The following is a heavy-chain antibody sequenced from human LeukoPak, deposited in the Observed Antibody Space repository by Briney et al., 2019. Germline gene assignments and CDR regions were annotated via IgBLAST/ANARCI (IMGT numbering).Heavy chain of an antibody. Sequence: GGSLRLSCAASGFTTIRYYVSWVRQAPGGGLEWVSVIYSGGCTYYADSVKGRFTLSRDRSKKTLFLQMNHLRADGPPVYYCARDSPRGNSGYDFDYWGQGTLVTVSA. J-gene: IGHJ4*02. D-gene: IGHD5-12*01. CDR2: IYSGGCT. CDR1: GFTTIRYY. V-gene: IGHV3-53*01. CDR3: ARDSPRGNSGYDFDY.